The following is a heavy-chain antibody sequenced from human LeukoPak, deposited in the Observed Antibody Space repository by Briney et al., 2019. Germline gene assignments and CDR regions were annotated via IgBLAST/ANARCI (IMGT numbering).Heavy chain of an antibody. D-gene: IGHD3-22*01. V-gene: IGHV3-7*01. J-gene: IGHJ4*02. Sequence: GGSLRLSCAASGFTFSSYWMSWVRETPGKGLEWVANINQEGSEKWSVDSVKGRFTISRDNAKNSLYLQMNSLRAEDTAVYYCARIVVAGHFAFWGQGTLVTVSS. CDR2: INQEGSEK. CDR1: GFTFSSYW. CDR3: ARIVVAGHFAF.